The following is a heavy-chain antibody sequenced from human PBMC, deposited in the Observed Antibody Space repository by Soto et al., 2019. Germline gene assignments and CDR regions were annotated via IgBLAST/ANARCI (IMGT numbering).Heavy chain of an antibody. CDR3: ARVITTRGWYEDY. J-gene: IGHJ4*02. CDR1: GFPFSDYT. D-gene: IGHD6-19*01. CDR2: ITSSSSI. V-gene: IGHV3-48*01. Sequence: EVQLVESGGDLVQPGESLRLSCAASGFPFSDYTMNWVRQAPGKGLEWISSITSSSSIYYADSVKVRFTISRDNAKNSLYLQMNSLRAEDTAVYYCARVITTRGWYEDYWGQGTLVTVSS.